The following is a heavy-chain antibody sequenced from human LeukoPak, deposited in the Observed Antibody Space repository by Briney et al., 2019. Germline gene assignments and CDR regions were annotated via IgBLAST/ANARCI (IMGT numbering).Heavy chain of an antibody. CDR1: GYTFTSYG. CDR3: ARDRGGFANDFWSGYYTAYYYYGMDV. D-gene: IGHD3-3*01. CDR2: ISAYNGNT. V-gene: IGHV1-18*01. Sequence: GASVNVSCKASGYTFTSYGISWVRQAPGQGLEWMGWISAYNGNTNYAQKLQGRVTMTTDTSTSTAYMELRSLRSDDTAVYYCARDRGGFANDFWSGYYTAYYYYGMDVWGQGTTVTVSS. J-gene: IGHJ6*02.